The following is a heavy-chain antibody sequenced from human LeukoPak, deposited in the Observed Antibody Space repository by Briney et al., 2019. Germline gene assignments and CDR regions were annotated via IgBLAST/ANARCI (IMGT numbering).Heavy chain of an antibody. V-gene: IGHV5-51*01. CDR3: ARTDGAYFDY. J-gene: IGHJ4*02. D-gene: IGHD3-10*01. Sequence: GESLQISCQGSGYHFTSYWIGWVRQMPGIGLEWMGIIYPGDSDTRYSPSFQGQVTMSADRSINTAYLQWSSLKASDTAMYYCARTDGAYFDYWGQGSLVTVSS. CDR1: GYHFTSYW. CDR2: IYPGDSDT.